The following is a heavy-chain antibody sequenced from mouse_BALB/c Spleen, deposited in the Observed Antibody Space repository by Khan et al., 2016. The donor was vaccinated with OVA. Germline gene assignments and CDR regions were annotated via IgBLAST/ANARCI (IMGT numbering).Heavy chain of an antibody. CDR3: ARGGATYYGNDGGAMEY. D-gene: IGHD2-9*01. V-gene: IGHV9-4*02. CDR2: INTHSGVP. Sequence: QIQLVQSGPELKKPGETVRISCKASGYTFTTAGIQWVQKMPGKGLKWIGWINTHSGVPKYAEDFKGRFAFSLEFSVNTAYLQITNLKNEDTATYYCARGGATYYGNDGGAMEYWGQGTSVTVSS. J-gene: IGHJ4*01. CDR1: GYTFTTAG.